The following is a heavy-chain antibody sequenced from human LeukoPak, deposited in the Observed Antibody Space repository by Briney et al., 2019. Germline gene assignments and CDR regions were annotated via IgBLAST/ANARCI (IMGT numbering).Heavy chain of an antibody. V-gene: IGHV1-18*01. Sequence: ASVKVSFKASGYTFTSYGISWVRQAPGQGLEWMGWISANNGNTNYAQKLQGRVTMTTDTSTSTAYMELRSLRSDDTAVYYCANLSAVVSHFDYWGQGTLVTVSS. CDR2: ISANNGNT. CDR3: ANLSAVVSHFDY. CDR1: GYTFTSYG. D-gene: IGHD4-23*01. J-gene: IGHJ4*02.